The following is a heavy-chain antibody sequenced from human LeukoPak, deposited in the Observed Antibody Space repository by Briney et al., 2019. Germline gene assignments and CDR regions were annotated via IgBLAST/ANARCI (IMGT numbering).Heavy chain of an antibody. Sequence: GASVKVSCKASGGTFSSYAISWVRQAPGQGLEWMGRIIPIFGTANYAQKFQGRVTITADESTSTAYMELSSLRSEDTAVYYCARGPWDQQWLIPVWGQGTLVTVSS. CDR1: GGTFSSYA. J-gene: IGHJ4*02. D-gene: IGHD6-19*01. CDR2: IIPIFGTA. CDR3: ARGPWDQQWLIPV. V-gene: IGHV1-69*13.